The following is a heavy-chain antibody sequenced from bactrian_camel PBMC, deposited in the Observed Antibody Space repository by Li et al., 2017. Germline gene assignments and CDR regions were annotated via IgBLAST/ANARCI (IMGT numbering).Heavy chain of an antibody. CDR2: LSTDGTT. J-gene: IGHJ7*01. CDR1: GLTFSDYT. V-gene: IGHV3S60*01. D-gene: IGHD4*01. Sequence: VQLVESGGGLVQAGGSLRLSCTTSGLTFSDYTLGWYRRAPGKECELVSYLSTDGTTYYAPSVKDRFTISQDNAKNTVYLQLNNLLTEDTAMYYRAKSFRYVATYYAMDYRGKGTQVTVS.